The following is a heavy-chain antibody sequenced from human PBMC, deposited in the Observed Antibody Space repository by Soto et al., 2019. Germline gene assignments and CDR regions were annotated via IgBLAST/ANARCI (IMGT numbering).Heavy chain of an antibody. V-gene: IGHV3-7*05. CDR2: IKQDGSEK. CDR1: GFTFSSYW. D-gene: IGHD3-10*01. CDR3: ARERWFGELSSDGMDV. Sequence: GGSLRLSCAASGFTFSSYWMSWVRQAPGKGLEWVANIKQDGSEKYYVDSVKGRFTISRDNAKNSLYLQMNSLRAEDTAAYYCARERWFGELSSDGMDVWGQGTTVTVSS. J-gene: IGHJ6*02.